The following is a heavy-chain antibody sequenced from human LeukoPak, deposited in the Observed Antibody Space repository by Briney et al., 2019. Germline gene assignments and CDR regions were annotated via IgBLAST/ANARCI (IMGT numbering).Heavy chain of an antibody. J-gene: IGHJ6*02. CDR1: GFTFSSYS. CDR2: ISSSSSYI. Sequence: GGSPRLSCAASGFTFSSYSMNWVRQAPGKGLEWVSSISSSSSYIYYAGSVKGRFTISRDNAKNSLYLQMNSLRAEDTAVYYCARDAYCSSTSCYDYYYGMDVWGQGTTVTVSS. D-gene: IGHD2-2*01. V-gene: IGHV3-21*01. CDR3: ARDAYCSSTSCYDYYYGMDV.